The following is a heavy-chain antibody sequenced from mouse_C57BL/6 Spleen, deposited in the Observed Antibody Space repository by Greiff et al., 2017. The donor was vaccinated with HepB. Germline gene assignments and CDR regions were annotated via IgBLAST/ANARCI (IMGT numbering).Heavy chain of an antibody. Sequence: EVQLQQSGPELVKPGASVKISCKASGYTFTDYYMNWVKQSHGKSLEWIGDINPNNGGTSYNQKFKGKATLTVDKSSSTSYMELRSLTSEDSAVYYCARDSAGYYFDYWGQGTTPTVSS. V-gene: IGHV1-26*01. CDR2: INPNNGGT. J-gene: IGHJ2*01. D-gene: IGHD3-2*02. CDR1: GYTFTDYY. CDR3: ARDSAGYYFDY.